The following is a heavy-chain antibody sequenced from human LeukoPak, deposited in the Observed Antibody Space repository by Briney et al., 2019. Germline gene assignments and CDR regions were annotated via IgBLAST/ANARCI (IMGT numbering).Heavy chain of an antibody. CDR1: GGSISSYY. V-gene: IGHV4-59*12. CDR2: IYYSGST. D-gene: IGHD4-17*01. Sequence: SETLSLTCTVSGGSISSYYWSWIRQPPGKGLEWIGYIYYSGSTNYNPSPKSRVTISVDTSKNQFSLKLSSVTAADTAVYYCARGGDYGLGYWGQGTLVTVSS. CDR3: ARGGDYGLGY. J-gene: IGHJ4*02.